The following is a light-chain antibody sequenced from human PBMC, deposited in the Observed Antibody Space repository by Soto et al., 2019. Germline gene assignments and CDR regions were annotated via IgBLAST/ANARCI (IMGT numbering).Light chain of an antibody. CDR1: QSITNSLNSY. CDR3: QQANSFPMYT. CDR2: AAS. Sequence: DIQVTQSPSSLSASVGDRVTITCRASQSITNSLNSYMNWYQQKPGKAPKLLIYAASTLQNGVPLRFNGSGSGTDFTLTISSLQSEDFATYYCQQANSFPMYTFGQGTKLEIK. J-gene: IGKJ2*01. V-gene: IGKV1-39*01.